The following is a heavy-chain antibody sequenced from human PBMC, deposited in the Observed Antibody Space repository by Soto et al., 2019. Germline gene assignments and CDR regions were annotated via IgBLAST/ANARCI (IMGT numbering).Heavy chain of an antibody. CDR2: IYYNGST. J-gene: IGHJ5*02. V-gene: IGHV4-59*12. CDR1: GGSISSYC. Sequence: SETLSLTCTVSGGSISSYCWSWIRQPPGKGMEWIGYIYYNGSTNYNPSLKSRVTISVDTSKNQFSLKLSSVTAADTAAYYCAAEGGGPDWFDTWGQGSLVTFA. CDR3: AAEGGGPDWFDT. D-gene: IGHD2-15*01.